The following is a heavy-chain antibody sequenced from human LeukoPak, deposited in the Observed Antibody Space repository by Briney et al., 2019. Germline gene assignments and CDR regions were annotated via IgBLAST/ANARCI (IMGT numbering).Heavy chain of an antibody. Sequence: PSETLSLTCTVSGGSISSYYWSWIRQPPGKGLEWIGYIYYSGSTNYNPSLKSRVTISVDTSKNQFSLKLSSVTAADTAVYYCARARGPYSSGWYAYWGRGTLVTVSS. J-gene: IGHJ4*02. CDR2: IYYSGST. CDR1: GGSISSYY. D-gene: IGHD6-19*01. CDR3: ARARGPYSSGWYAY. V-gene: IGHV4-59*01.